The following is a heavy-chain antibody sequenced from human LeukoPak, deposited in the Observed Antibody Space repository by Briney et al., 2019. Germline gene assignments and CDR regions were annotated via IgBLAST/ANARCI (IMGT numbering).Heavy chain of an antibody. CDR1: GYSISSGYY. V-gene: IGHV4-38-2*02. CDR2: FYDSGNT. CDR3: ARDRAAMVISLVYMDV. J-gene: IGHJ6*03. Sequence: SETLSLTCTVSGYSISSGYYWGWIRQPPGKGLEWIGSFYDSGNTYYNPSLKSRVTISVDTSKNQFSLKVRSVTAADTAVYYCARDRAAMVISLVYMDVWGKGTTVTISS. D-gene: IGHD5-18*01.